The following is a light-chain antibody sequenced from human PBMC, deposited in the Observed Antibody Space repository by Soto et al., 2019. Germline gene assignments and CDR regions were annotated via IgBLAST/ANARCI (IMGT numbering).Light chain of an antibody. V-gene: IGKV3-11*01. Sequence: EIVLTQSPATLSLSPGERVTLSCRASQSITNHLAWYQHQPGQPPRLLIYDASNRATGIPARFSGSGSGTDFTLTISSLEPEDFAVYYCQHRGDWPPGATFGGGTKVEI. CDR1: QSITNH. CDR2: DAS. J-gene: IGKJ4*01. CDR3: QHRGDWPPGAT.